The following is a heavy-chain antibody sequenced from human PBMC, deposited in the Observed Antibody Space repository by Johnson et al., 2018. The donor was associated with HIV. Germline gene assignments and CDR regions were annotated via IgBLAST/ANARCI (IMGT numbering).Heavy chain of an antibody. D-gene: IGHD6-19*01. CDR1: KFIFSSYA. CDR2: ISGSGSST. J-gene: IGHJ3*02. Sequence: VQLVESGGGLVQPGGSLRLSCAASKFIFSSYAMSWVRQGPGKGLEWVSGISGSGSSTHYAESVKGRFTISRDNSKNTLYLQMNSLRAEDTAVYYCARGNKGYSSGWDAFDIWGQGTMVTVSS. V-gene: IGHV3-23*04. CDR3: ARGNKGYSSGWDAFDI.